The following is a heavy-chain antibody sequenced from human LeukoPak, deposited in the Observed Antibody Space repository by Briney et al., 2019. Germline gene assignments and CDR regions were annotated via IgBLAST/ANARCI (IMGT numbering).Heavy chain of an antibody. CDR2: ISYSGST. CDR3: ARDRSYGYFDY. CDR1: GGSVTSGSYY. D-gene: IGHD3-16*01. V-gene: IGHV4-61*01. J-gene: IGHJ4*02. Sequence: SETLSLTCTVSGGSVTSGSYYWSAIRQPPGKGLEWIGFISYSGSTNYNPSLKSRVTISADTSKSQFSLKLTSVTAADTAVYYCARDRSYGYFDYWGQGILVTVSS.